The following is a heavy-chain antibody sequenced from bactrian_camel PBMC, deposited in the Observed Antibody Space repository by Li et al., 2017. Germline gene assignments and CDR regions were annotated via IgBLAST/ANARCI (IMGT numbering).Heavy chain of an antibody. CDR2: ITSRGETL. CDR3: VRRGMGWVHLADFGY. V-gene: IGHV3S40*01. D-gene: IGHD5*01. CDR1: GFTFSGHR. J-gene: IGHJ6*01. Sequence: VQLVESGGGLVQPGGSLRLSCATSGFTFSGHRMHWVRQAPGKGLEWVAGITSRGETLNYPDSVKDRFTISRDNAKNTVYLQMNSLKPEDTAAYYCVRRGMGWVHLADFGYWGQGTQVTVS.